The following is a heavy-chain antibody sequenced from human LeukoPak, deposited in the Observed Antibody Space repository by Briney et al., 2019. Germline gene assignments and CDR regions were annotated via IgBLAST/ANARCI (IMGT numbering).Heavy chain of an antibody. Sequence: TSETVSLTCSVSGGTSSRYYWSWIGQPPGKGLEWIGYISYSGSTNYNPSLKSRVAISVDTSKNKFSVKLSSVTAADTAFYYCERDSSMVTLYALDIWGQGAMVTVSS. CDR2: ISYSGST. CDR1: GGTSSRYY. D-gene: IGHD2-21*02. CDR3: ERDSSMVTLYALDI. J-gene: IGHJ3*02. V-gene: IGHV4-59*01.